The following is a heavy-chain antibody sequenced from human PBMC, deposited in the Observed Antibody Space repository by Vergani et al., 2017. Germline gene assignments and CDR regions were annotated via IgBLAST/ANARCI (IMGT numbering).Heavy chain of an antibody. D-gene: IGHD6-13*01. J-gene: IGHJ4*02. V-gene: IGHV3-33*01. CDR1: GFTFSSYG. CDR3: ARGAAGNYFDY. Sequence: QVQLVESGGGVVQPGRSLRLSCAASGFTFSSYGMHWVRQAPGKGLEWVAVIWYDGSNKYYADSVKGRFTISRDNPKNTLYLQMNSLRAEDTAVYYCARGAAGNYFDYWGQGTLVTVSS. CDR2: IWYDGSNK.